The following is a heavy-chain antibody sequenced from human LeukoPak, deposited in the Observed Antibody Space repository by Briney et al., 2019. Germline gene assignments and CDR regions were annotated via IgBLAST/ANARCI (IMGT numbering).Heavy chain of an antibody. CDR3: ARVGYDSSGYFYYFDY. CDR1: GGSISSYH. J-gene: IGHJ4*02. CDR2: IYYSGST. D-gene: IGHD3-22*01. Sequence: SETLSLTCTVSGGSISSYHWSWIRQPPGKGLEWIGYIYYSGSTNYIPSLKSRVTISVDTSKNQFSLKLSSVTAADTAVYYCARVGYDSSGYFYYFDYWGQGTLVTVSS. V-gene: IGHV4-59*01.